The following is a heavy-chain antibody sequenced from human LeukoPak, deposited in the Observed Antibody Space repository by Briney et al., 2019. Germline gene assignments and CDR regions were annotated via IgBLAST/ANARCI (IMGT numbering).Heavy chain of an antibody. D-gene: IGHD3-9*01. Sequence: SETLSLTCAVYGGSFSGYYWGWIRQPPGKGLEWIGSIYYSGSTYYNPSLKSRVTISVDTSKNQFSLKLSSVTAADTAVYYCARHATYYDILTGYYIGWFDPWGQGTLVTVSS. CDR1: GGSFSGYY. J-gene: IGHJ5*02. V-gene: IGHV4-39*01. CDR2: IYYSGST. CDR3: ARHATYYDILTGYYIGWFDP.